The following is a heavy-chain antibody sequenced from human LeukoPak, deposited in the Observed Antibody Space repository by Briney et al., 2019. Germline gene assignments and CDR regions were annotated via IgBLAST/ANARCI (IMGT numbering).Heavy chain of an antibody. V-gene: IGHV3-23*01. CDR1: GFTFSTFV. J-gene: IGHJ4*02. D-gene: IGHD2-2*02. CDR2: VSARGDNT. CDR3: ARDRYLFDY. Sequence: GGSLRLSCAASGFTFSTFVMSWVRQAPGKGLEWVSAVSARGDNTYYADSVKGRFTISRDNSKNTLFLQMNNLRAEDTGVYYCARDRYLFDYWGQGTLVTVSS.